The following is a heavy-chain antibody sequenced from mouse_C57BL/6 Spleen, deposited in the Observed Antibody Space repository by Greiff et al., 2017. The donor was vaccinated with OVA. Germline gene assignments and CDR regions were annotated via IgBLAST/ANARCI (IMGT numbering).Heavy chain of an antibody. J-gene: IGHJ1*03. CDR1: GYSITSGYY. V-gene: IGHV3-6*01. Sequence: EVKLVESGPGLVKPSQSLSLTCSVTGYSITSGYYWNWIRQFPGNKLEWMGYISYDGSNNYNPSLKNRISITLDTSKNQFFLKLNSVTTEDTATYYGAREEYGNYESYWYFDVWGTGTTVTVSS. D-gene: IGHD2-10*02. CDR3: AREEYGNYESYWYFDV. CDR2: ISYDGSN.